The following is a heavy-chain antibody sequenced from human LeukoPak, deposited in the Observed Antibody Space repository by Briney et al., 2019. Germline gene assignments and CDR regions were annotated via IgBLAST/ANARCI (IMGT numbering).Heavy chain of an antibody. V-gene: IGHV1-2*02. J-gene: IGHJ5*02. Sequence: GASVKVSCKASGYTFTGYYMHWVRQAPGQGLEWMGWINPNSGGTNYAQKFQGRVTMTRDTSISTAYMELSRLRSDDTAVYYCARDFYGSGRGFDPWGQGTLVTVSS. CDR2: INPNSGGT. CDR3: ARDFYGSGRGFDP. D-gene: IGHD3-10*01. CDR1: GYTFTGYY.